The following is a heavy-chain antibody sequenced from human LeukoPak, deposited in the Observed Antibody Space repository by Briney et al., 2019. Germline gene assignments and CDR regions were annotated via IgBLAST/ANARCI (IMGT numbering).Heavy chain of an antibody. CDR1: GGSISSTSYY. CDR3: ARGSYGGNSWFDP. J-gene: IGHJ5*02. V-gene: IGHV4-39*01. CDR2: IYYRGST. D-gene: IGHD4-23*01. Sequence: SETLSLTCTVSGGSISSTSYYWGWIRQPPGKGLEWIGSIYYRGSTYYNPSLKSRVTISVDTSKNQFSLKLSSVTAADTAVYYCARGSYGGNSWFDPWGQGTLVTVSS.